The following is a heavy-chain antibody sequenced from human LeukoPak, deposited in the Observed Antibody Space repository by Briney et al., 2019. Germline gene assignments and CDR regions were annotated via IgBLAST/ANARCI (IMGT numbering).Heavy chain of an antibody. V-gene: IGHV3-7*01. J-gene: IGHJ4*02. D-gene: IGHD7-27*01. Sequence: PGGSLRLPCAASGFIFSTYWMTWVRQAPGKGLEWVATIKYDGDEKFYVDSVTGRFTISRDNAKNSLYLQMNSLTAEDTAVYYCVRESFSRGDFNWGQGTLVSVSS. CDR3: VRESFSRGDFN. CDR1: GFIFSTYW. CDR2: IKYDGDEK.